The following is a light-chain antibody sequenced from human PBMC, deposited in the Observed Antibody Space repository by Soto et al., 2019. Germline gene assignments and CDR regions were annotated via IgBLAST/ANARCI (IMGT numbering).Light chain of an antibody. CDR1: QSVSSSY. V-gene: IGKV3-20*01. J-gene: IGKJ2*01. Sequence: EIVLTQSPGTLSLSPGERATLSCSASQSVSSSYLAWYQQKPGQAPRLLIYGASSRATGIPDRFSGSGSGTDFTLPISRLEPEDFAVYYCQHYGSSLYTFGQGTKLEIK. CDR2: GAS. CDR3: QHYGSSLYT.